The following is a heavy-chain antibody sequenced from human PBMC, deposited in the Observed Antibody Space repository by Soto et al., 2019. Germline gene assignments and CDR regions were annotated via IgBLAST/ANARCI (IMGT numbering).Heavy chain of an antibody. CDR3: ARDRNPKWLRSPFDY. CDR1: GFTFSSYG. CDR2: IWYDGSNK. V-gene: IGHV3-33*01. Sequence: GGSLRLSCAASGFTFSSYGMHWVRQAPGKGLEWVAVIWYDGSNKYYADSVKGRFTISRDNSKNTLYLQMNSLRAEDTAVYYCARDRNPKWLRSPFDYWGQGTLVTVSS. J-gene: IGHJ4*02. D-gene: IGHD5-12*01.